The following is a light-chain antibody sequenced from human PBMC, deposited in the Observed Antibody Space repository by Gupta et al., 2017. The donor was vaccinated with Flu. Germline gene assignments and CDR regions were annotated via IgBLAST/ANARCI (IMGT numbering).Light chain of an antibody. CDR2: AAS. CDR3: QRAKSFPPT. Sequence: DIQMTQPPSSVSASVGDRVTITCRASQGISSWLAWYQQKPGNAPKLLIYAASSLQIGVPSRFSGSGSGTDFTLTIRSLQHDDFATYYCQRAKSFPPTFGGGTKVEIK. V-gene: IGKV1D-12*01. CDR1: QGISSW. J-gene: IGKJ4*01.